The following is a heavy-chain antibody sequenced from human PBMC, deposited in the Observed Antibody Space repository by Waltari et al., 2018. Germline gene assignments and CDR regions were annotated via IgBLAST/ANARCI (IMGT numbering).Heavy chain of an antibody. D-gene: IGHD2-15*01. V-gene: IGHV3-74*03. CDR2: INSDGSTT. CDR1: GFTFSNYW. Sequence: EVHLVESGGGLVQPGGSLRLSCAASGFTFSNYWMHWVRQSPGTGLVWVSRINSDGSTTTYADSVKGRFTISRDNAKNTLYLQMNGLTADDTAVYYCAREGKDRAFDYWGQGTLGTVSS. CDR3: AREGKDRAFDY. J-gene: IGHJ4*02.